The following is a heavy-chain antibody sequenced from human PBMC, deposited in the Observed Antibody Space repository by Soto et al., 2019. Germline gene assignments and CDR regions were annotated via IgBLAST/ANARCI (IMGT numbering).Heavy chain of an antibody. CDR3: ERVYPEPEYNWTDYGMDV. Sequence: ASVKVSCKASGYTFTSYAMHWVRQAPGQRLEWMGWINAGNGNTKYSQKFQGRVTITRDTSASTAYMELSSLRSEETAVYYCERVYPEPEYNWTDYGMDVWGQGTTVTVSS. V-gene: IGHV1-3*01. D-gene: IGHD1-20*01. J-gene: IGHJ6*02. CDR1: GYTFTSYA. CDR2: INAGNGNT.